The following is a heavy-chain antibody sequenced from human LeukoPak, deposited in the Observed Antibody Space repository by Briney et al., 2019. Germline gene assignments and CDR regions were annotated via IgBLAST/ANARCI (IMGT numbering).Heavy chain of an antibody. CDR2: IKQDGSEK. V-gene: IGHV3-7*01. J-gene: IGHJ4*02. Sequence: GGSLRLSCVASGFTFDDYAMHWVRQAPGKGLEWVANIKQDGSEKYYVDSVKGRFTMSRDNAMNSVYLQMNSLRAEDTAVYYCARRFYDTSAYYYGNYFDYWGQGTLVTVSS. D-gene: IGHD3-22*01. CDR1: GFTFDDYA. CDR3: ARRFYDTSAYYYGNYFDY.